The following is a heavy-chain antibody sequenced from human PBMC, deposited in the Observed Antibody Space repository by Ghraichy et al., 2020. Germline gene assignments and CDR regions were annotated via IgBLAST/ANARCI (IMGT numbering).Heavy chain of an antibody. CDR1: GFTFSIYA. J-gene: IGHJ2*01. Sequence: GESLNISCAASGFTFSIYAMSWVRQAPGKGLEWVSSISGSSTRTYYTDSVKGRFTISRDNSKNTLYLQMNSLRAEDTAVYYCAKDLYFWYFDPWGRGTLVTVSS. D-gene: IGHD2/OR15-2a*01. V-gene: IGHV3-23*01. CDR3: AKDLYFWYFDP. CDR2: ISGSSTRT.